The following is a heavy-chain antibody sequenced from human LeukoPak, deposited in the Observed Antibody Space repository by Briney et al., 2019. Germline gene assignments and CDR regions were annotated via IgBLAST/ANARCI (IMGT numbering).Heavy chain of an antibody. J-gene: IGHJ4*02. CDR3: ARDLWGLRPPLGY. CDR2: IYSGGST. D-gene: IGHD5/OR15-5a*01. CDR1: GFTVSSNY. Sequence: GGSLRLSCAASGFTVSSNYMSWVRQAPGKGLEWVSVIYSGGSTYYADSVKGRFTISRDNSKNTLYLQMNSLRAEDTAVYYCARDLWGLRPPLGYWGQGTLVTVSS. V-gene: IGHV3-66*01.